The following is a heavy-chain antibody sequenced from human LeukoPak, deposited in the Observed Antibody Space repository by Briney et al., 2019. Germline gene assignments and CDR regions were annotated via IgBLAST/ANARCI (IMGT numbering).Heavy chain of an antibody. D-gene: IGHD5-24*01. CDR3: AKDDAWLQYND. CDR1: GFTFSRHG. J-gene: IGHJ4*02. V-gene: IGHV3-23*01. CDR2: ISPSGDIN. Sequence: GGTLRLSCVASGFTFSRHGMNWVRQAPGKGLEWVSGISPSGDINYYVDSVKGRFTVSRDNSKNTLYLQINSLRDEDTAVYYCAKDDAWLQYNDWGQGTLVTVSS.